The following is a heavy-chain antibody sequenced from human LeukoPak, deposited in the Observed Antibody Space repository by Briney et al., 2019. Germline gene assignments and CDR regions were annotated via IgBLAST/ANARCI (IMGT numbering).Heavy chain of an antibody. D-gene: IGHD5-24*01. CDR2: IFYTGTT. Sequence: SETLSLTCTVSGGSISSGSYYWSWIRQPAGKGLEWIGYIFYTGTTNYNPSLKSRVTISVDTSNEQFSLKLTSVTAADSAVYYCARSRIEMATISPADYWGQGTLVTVSS. CDR3: ARSRIEMATISPADY. J-gene: IGHJ4*02. V-gene: IGHV4-61*10. CDR1: GGSISSGSYY.